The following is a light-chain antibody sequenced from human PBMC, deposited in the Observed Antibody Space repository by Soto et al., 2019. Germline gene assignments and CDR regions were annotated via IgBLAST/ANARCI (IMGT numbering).Light chain of an antibody. V-gene: IGLV2-8*01. J-gene: IGLJ1*01. CDR1: SSDVGAYNY. CDR3: TSHAGTINFPQS. CDR2: EVN. Sequence: QAVLTQPPSASGAPGQSVTISCTGTSSDVGAYNYVSWYQHHPGKAPKLMVYEVNKRPSGVPDRFSGSKSGTTASLTVSGLQAEDETDYCCTSHAGTINFPQSFGTGTKGTVL.